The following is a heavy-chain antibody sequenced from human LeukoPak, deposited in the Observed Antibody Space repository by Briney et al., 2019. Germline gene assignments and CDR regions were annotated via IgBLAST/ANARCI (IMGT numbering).Heavy chain of an antibody. CDR3: ARAGSYGPFDY. D-gene: IGHD5-18*01. CDR1: GYTFTSYY. V-gene: IGHV1-46*01. Sequence: ASVKVSCKASGYTFTSYYIHWVRQAPRQGPEWMGIINPSGGSTSYAQKFQGRVTMTRDTSTSTVYMEVSSLRSEDTAVYYCARAGSYGPFDYWGQGTLVTVSS. J-gene: IGHJ4*02. CDR2: INPSGGST.